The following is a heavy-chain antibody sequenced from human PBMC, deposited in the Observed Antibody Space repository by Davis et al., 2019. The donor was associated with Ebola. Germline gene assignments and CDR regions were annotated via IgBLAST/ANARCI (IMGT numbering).Heavy chain of an antibody. CDR2: IWYDGSNK. D-gene: IGHD6-19*01. CDR1: GFTFSSYG. Sequence: GGSLRLSCAASGFTFSSYGMHWVRQAPGKGLEWVAVIWYDGSNKYYADSVKGRFTISRDNSKNTLYLQINSLRAEDTAVYYCARAEAVAGTWGRYYFDYWGQGTLVTVSS. J-gene: IGHJ4*02. CDR3: ARAEAVAGTWGRYYFDY. V-gene: IGHV3-33*01.